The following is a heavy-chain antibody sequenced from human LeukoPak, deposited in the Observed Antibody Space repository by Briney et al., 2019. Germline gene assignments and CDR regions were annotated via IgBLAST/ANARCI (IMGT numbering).Heavy chain of an antibody. CDR1: GGSISSYY. V-gene: IGHV4-59*01. D-gene: IGHD2-21*02. CDR2: IYYSGST. CDR3: AKDEEPDCGGDCCIDY. J-gene: IGHJ4*02. Sequence: KPSETLSLTCTVSGGSISSYYWSWIRQPPGKGLEWIGYIYYSGSTNYNPSLKSRVTISVDTSKNQFSLKLSSVTAADTAVYYCAKDEEPDCGGDCCIDYWGQGTLVTVSS.